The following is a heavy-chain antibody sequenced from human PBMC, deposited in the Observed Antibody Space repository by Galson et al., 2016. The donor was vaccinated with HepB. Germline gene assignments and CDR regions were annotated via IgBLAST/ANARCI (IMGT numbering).Heavy chain of an antibody. V-gene: IGHV1-18*04. CDR2: CSIYIERH. D-gene: IGHD2-8*01. CDR3: ARAGLTNKFDQ. Sequence: SVKVSCKASAHTFATYGFSWVRQAPGQGLQWMGWCSIYIERHYYAPLFQGRLTMTTDASSNTAYMELTNLRFGDTAVYYCARAGLTNKFDQWGQGTLVTVSS. CDR1: AHTFATYG. J-gene: IGHJ4*02.